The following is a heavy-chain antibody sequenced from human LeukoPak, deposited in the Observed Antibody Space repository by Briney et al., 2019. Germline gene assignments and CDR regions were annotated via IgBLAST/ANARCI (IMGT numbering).Heavy chain of an antibody. CDR1: GYTLTELS. D-gene: IGHD3-3*01. J-gene: IGHJ5*02. CDR3: ATVITISRFDP. CDR2: FDPEDGKT. V-gene: IGHV1-24*01. Sequence: ASVKVSCKVSGYTLTELSMHWVRQAPGKGLEWMGGFDPEDGKTIYAQKFQGRVTMTEDTSTDTAYMELSSLRSEDTAMYYCATVITISRFDPWGQGTLVTVSS.